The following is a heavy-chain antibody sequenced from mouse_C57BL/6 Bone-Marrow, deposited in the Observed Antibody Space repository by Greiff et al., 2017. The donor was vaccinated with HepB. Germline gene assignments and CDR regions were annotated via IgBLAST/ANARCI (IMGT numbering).Heavy chain of an antibody. CDR1: GYTFTSYW. CDR3: ARADSSGSFAY. Sequence: QQSCKASGYTFTSYWMQWVKQRPGQGLEWIGEIDPSDSYTNYNQKFKGKATLTVDTSSSTAYMQLSSLTSEDSAVYYCARADSSGSFAYWGQGTLVTVSA. CDR2: IDPSDSYT. V-gene: IGHV1-50*01. D-gene: IGHD3-2*02. J-gene: IGHJ3*01.